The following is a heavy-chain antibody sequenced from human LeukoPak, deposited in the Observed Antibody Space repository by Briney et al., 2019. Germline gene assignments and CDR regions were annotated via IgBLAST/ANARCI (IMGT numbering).Heavy chain of an antibody. CDR3: ARQLAYCGGDCYFGNDY. CDR1: GYSFTSYW. J-gene: IGHJ4*02. Sequence: GESLKISCKGSGYSFTSYWIGWVRQMPGKGLEWMWIIYPGDSDTRYSPYFQGQVTISADKSISTAYLQWSSLKASDTAMYYCARQLAYCGGDCYFGNDYWGQGTLVTVSS. CDR2: IYPGDSDT. V-gene: IGHV5-51*01. D-gene: IGHD2-21*02.